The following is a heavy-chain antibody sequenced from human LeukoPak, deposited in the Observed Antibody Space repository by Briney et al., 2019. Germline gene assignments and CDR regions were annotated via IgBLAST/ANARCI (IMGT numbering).Heavy chain of an antibody. J-gene: IGHJ4*02. D-gene: IGHD4-17*01. V-gene: IGHV3-7*01. CDR1: GFTFSSYW. Sequence: GGSLRLSCAASGFTFSSYWMSWVRQAPGKGLEWVAHIKQDGSVKYYVDSVKGRFAISRDNAQDSLYLQMNSLRVEDTAVYYCTSPVLDYGVHYFFASWGQGTLVTVSS. CDR3: TSPVLDYGVHYFFAS. CDR2: IKQDGSVK.